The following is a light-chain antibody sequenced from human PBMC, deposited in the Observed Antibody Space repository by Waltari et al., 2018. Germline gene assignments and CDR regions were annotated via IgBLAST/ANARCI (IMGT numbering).Light chain of an antibody. CDR1: QSITNW. Sequence: DIQMTQSPSTLSASVGDRVTITCRASQSITNWLAWYQQKPGKAPKLLIYRASNLESGVPSRFSCSGSETEFTLTISSLQPDDFATYYCQQYDNYWTFGQGTKVEIK. V-gene: IGKV1-5*03. CDR2: RAS. J-gene: IGKJ1*01. CDR3: QQYDNYWT.